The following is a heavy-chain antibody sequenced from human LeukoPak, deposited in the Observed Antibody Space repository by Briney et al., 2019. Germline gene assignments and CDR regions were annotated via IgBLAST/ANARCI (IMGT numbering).Heavy chain of an antibody. CDR3: ARLVRGVIMLHYYYYMDV. CDR1: GFTFSSYS. D-gene: IGHD3-10*01. CDR2: ISSSSSYI. J-gene: IGHJ6*03. V-gene: IGHV3-21*01. Sequence: GGSLRLSCAASGFTFSSYSMNWVRQAPGKGLEWVSSISSSSSYIYYADSVKGRFTISRDNAKNSLYLQMNSLRAEDTAVYYCARLVRGVIMLHYYYYMDVWGKGTTVTISS.